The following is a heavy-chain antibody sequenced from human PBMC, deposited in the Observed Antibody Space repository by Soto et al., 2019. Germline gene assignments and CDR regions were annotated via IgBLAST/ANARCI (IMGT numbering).Heavy chain of an antibody. CDR1: GGTFSSYA. CDR2: IIPIFGTA. D-gene: IGHD3-22*01. CDR3: ARDDLYYYDSSGDTYAFDI. V-gene: IGHV1-69*01. J-gene: IGHJ3*02. Sequence: QVQLVQSGAEVKKPGSSVKVSCKASGGTFSSYAISWVRQAPGQGLEWMGGIIPIFGTANYAQKFQGRVTITADESTSTAYMELSSLRSEDTAVYYCARDDLYYYDSSGDTYAFDIWGQGTMVTVSS.